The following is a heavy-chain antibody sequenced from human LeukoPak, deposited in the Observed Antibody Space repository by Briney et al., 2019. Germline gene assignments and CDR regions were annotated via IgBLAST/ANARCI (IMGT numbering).Heavy chain of an antibody. Sequence: PGGSLRLSSAASGFTFSAYSMTWVRQAPGKGLEWVSSISSSSSYIYYADSLKGRFTISRDNAKNSLYLQMSSLRAEDTAVYYCARDHSSGWYSDYFDYWGQGTLVTVSS. CDR2: ISSSSSYI. J-gene: IGHJ4*02. V-gene: IGHV3-21*01. CDR1: GFTFSAYS. D-gene: IGHD6-19*01. CDR3: ARDHSSGWYSDYFDY.